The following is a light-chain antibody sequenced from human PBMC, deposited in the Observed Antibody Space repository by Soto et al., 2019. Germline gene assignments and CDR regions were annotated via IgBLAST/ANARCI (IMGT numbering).Light chain of an antibody. V-gene: IGKV1-39*01. J-gene: IGKJ1*01. CDR3: QQSYSTPWT. CDR2: AAS. CDR1: QSISSY. Sequence: DIHMTQSPSSLSASVGDRVTITCRARQSISSYLNWYQQKPGKAPKLLIYAASSLQSGVPSRFSGSGSGTDFTLTISSLQPEDFATYYCQQSYSTPWTVGQGTKVELK.